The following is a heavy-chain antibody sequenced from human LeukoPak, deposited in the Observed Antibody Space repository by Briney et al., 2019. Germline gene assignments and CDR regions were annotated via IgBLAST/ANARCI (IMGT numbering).Heavy chain of an antibody. J-gene: IGHJ6*03. Sequence: PSETLSLTCAVYGGSFSGYYWSWIRQPPGKGLEWIGEINHSGSTNYNPSLKSRVTISVDTSKNQFSLKLSSVTAADTAVYYCARERTDYDYYYYYYMDVWGKGTTVTVSS. CDR3: ARERTDYDYYYYYYMDV. D-gene: IGHD4-17*01. CDR2: INHSGST. V-gene: IGHV4-34*01. CDR1: GGSFSGYY.